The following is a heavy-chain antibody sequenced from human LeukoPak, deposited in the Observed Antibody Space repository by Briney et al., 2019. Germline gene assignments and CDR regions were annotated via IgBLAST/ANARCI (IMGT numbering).Heavy chain of an antibody. V-gene: IGHV3-9*01. J-gene: IGHJ4*02. CDR3: AKSYGSGSYYNVDY. Sequence: GRSLRLSCAASGFTFDDYAMHWVRQAPGKGLEWVSGISWNSGSIGYADSVKGRFTISRDNAKNSLYLQMNSLRAEDTALYYCAKSYGSGSYYNVDYWGQGTLVTVS. CDR2: ISWNSGSI. D-gene: IGHD3-10*01. CDR1: GFTFDDYA.